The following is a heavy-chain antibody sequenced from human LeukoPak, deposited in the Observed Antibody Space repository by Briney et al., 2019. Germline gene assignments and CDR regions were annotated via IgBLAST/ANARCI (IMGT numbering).Heavy chain of an antibody. V-gene: IGHV4-59*01. CDR1: GGSISSYY. CDR2: IYYSGST. J-gene: IGHJ4*02. CDR3: ARAAGPLAAPDF. Sequence: PSETLSLTCTVSGGSISSYYWSWLRQPPGKGLEWIGYIYYSGSTNYNPSLKSRVTISVDTSKNQFSLKLSSVTAAVTAVYYCARAAGPLAAPDFWGQGTPVTVSS. D-gene: IGHD6-13*01.